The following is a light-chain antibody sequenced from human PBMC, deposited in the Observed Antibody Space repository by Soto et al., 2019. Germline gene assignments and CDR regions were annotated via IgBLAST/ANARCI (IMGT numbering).Light chain of an antibody. CDR1: SSDVGGYNY. V-gene: IGLV2-23*01. J-gene: IGLJ3*02. CDR2: EGS. Sequence: QSALTQPASVSGSPGQSITISCTGTSSDVGGYNYVSWYQQHPGKAPKLMIYEGSKRPSGVSNRFSGSKSGNTASLTISGLQAEDEADYYCCSYAGSSTWVFGGGTKLTV. CDR3: CSYAGSSTWV.